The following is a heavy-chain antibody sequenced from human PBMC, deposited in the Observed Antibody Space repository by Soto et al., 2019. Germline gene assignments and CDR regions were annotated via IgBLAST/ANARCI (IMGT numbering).Heavy chain of an antibody. V-gene: IGHV3-48*01. Sequence: GGSLRLSCAASGFTFSSYWMSWVRQAPGKGLEWVSYISSSSSTIYYADSVKGRFTISRDNAKNSLYLQMNSLRAEDTAVYYCARDSALRYFDWFPSARRAFDIWGQGTMVTVSS. CDR3: ARDSALRYFDWFPSARRAFDI. CDR1: GFTFSSYW. J-gene: IGHJ3*02. CDR2: ISSSSSTI. D-gene: IGHD3-9*01.